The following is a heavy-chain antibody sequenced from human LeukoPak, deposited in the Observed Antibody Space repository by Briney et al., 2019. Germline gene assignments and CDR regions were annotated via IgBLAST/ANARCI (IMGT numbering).Heavy chain of an antibody. D-gene: IGHD3-22*01. CDR1: RFTFSSYA. Sequence: GGSLRLSCAASRFTFSSYAMSWVRQAPGKGLEWVSAISGSGGSTYYADSVKGRFTISRDNSKNTLYLQMNSLRAEDTALYYCAKQIVVVPIFGYWGQGTLVTVSS. CDR3: AKQIVVVPIFGY. V-gene: IGHV3-23*01. J-gene: IGHJ4*02. CDR2: ISGSGGST.